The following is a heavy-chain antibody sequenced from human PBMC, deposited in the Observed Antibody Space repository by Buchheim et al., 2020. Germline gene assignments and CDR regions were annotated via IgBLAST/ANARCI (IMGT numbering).Heavy chain of an antibody. CDR1: GGSISSGNYY. CDR2: ISTTGNT. V-gene: IGHV4-61*02. Sequence: QVQLQESGPGLVKPSQTLSLSCTVSGGSISSGNYYWHWIRRPAGKGLEWIGRISTTGNTNYNPSLKSRLTTSVDSSTNQFSLRLTSVTAADTAVYYCARSGFDYYFDFWGQGTL. CDR3: ARSGFDYYFDF. D-gene: IGHD5-12*01. J-gene: IGHJ4*02.